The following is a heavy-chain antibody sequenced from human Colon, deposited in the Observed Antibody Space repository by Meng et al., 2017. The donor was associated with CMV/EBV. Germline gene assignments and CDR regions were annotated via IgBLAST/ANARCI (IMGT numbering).Heavy chain of an antibody. V-gene: IGHV1-2*02. J-gene: IGHJ4*02. CDR3: ARAGDDYFDF. CDR2: INPDISGT. Sequence: SCKTSGYTFTGYTIHWVRQAPGQGIEWVGWINPDISGTAFAQKFQGRVTVTRDTSISTAYMELNSLRSDDTAVYYCARAGDDYFDFWGQGTLVTVSS. D-gene: IGHD3-10*01. CDR1: GYTFTGYT.